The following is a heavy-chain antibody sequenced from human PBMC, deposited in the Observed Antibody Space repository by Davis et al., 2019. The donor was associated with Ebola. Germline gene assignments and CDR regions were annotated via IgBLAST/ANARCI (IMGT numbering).Heavy chain of an antibody. CDR2: IIPIFGTA. D-gene: IGHD5-18*01. Sequence: SVQVSCKASGGTFSSYDISWVRQAPGQGLEWMGGIIPIFGTANYAQKFQGRVTITADESTSTAYMELSSLRSEDTAVYYWARGPYAPDTAMAPDYWRQGTLVTVSS. CDR1: GGTFSSYD. V-gene: IGHV1-69*13. J-gene: IGHJ4*02. CDR3: ARGPYAPDTAMAPDY.